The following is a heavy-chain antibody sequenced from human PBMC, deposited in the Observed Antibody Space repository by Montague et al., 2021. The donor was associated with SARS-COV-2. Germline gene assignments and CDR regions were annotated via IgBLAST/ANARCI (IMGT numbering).Heavy chain of an antibody. CDR1: GGSFSGYY. D-gene: IGHD3-22*01. CDR2: IYHSGST. Sequence: SETLSLTCAVYGGSFSGYYWSWIRQPPGKGLEWIGEIYHSGSTNYDPSLKSRVTISVDTSKNQFSLRLSSVTAADTAVYYCARVGVITTWFYFDYWGQGTLVTVSS. J-gene: IGHJ4*02. V-gene: IGHV4-34*01. CDR3: ARVGVITTWFYFDY.